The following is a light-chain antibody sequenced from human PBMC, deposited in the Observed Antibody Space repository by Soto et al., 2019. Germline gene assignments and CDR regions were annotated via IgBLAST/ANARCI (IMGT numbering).Light chain of an antibody. V-gene: IGKV3-15*01. CDR3: QQYNNWRSYT. CDR2: GAS. Sequence: EIFMTQSPSTPSASLVETATLSRRASQSISSNLAWYQQKPGQAPRLLIYGASTRATGIPDGFSGSGSGTDFTLTISSLQSEDFAVYFCQQYNNWRSYTFGQGTKVDNK. J-gene: IGKJ2*01. CDR1: QSISSN.